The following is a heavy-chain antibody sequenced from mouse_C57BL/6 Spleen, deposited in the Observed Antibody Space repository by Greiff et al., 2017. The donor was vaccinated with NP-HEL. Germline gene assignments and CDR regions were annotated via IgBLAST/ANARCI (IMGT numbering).Heavy chain of an antibody. CDR3: ASPIITTVGAFDY. V-gene: IGHV5-17*01. CDR1: GFTFSDYG. CDR2: ISSGSSTI. Sequence: EVQRVESGGGLVKPGGSLKLSCAASGFTFSDYGMHWVRQAPEKGLEWVAYISSGSSTIYYADTVKGRFTISRDNAKHTLFLQMTSLRSEDTAMYYCASPIITTVGAFDYWGKGTTLTVAS. D-gene: IGHD1-1*01. J-gene: IGHJ2*01.